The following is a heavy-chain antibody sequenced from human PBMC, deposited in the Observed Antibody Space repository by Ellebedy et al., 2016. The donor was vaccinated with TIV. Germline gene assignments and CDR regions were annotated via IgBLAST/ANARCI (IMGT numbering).Heavy chain of an antibody. V-gene: IGHV4-39*01. D-gene: IGHD2-2*01. J-gene: IGHJ5*02. CDR2: IYYSGST. CDR1: GGSISSSSYY. Sequence: SETLSLXXTVSGGSISSSSYYWGWIRQPPGKGLEWIGSIYYSGSTYYHPSLKSRVTISVDTSKNQFSLKLSSVTAADTAVYYCARHSRSYCSSTSCYSVNWFDPWGQGTLVTVSS. CDR3: ARHSRSYCSSTSCYSVNWFDP.